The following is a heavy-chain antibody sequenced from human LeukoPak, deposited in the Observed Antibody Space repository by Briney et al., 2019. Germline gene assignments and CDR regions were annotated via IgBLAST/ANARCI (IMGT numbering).Heavy chain of an antibody. J-gene: IGHJ4*02. CDR3: ARDFELSH. D-gene: IGHD3-16*02. CDR2: RWYDGSSK. Sequence: QPGRSLRLSCAASGFTVSSYGMHWVRQAPGKGLEWVALRWYDGSSKHYADSVRGRFTISRDNSKNTLYLQMNSLRAEDTAAYYCARDFELSHWGQGTLVTVSS. CDR1: GFTVSSYG. V-gene: IGHV3-33*01.